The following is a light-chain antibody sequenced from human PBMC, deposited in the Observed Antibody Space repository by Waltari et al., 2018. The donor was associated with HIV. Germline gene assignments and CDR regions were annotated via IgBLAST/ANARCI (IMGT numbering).Light chain of an antibody. J-gene: IGLJ1*01. CDR3: CSYTSTTAFNV. CDR1: SSAIGGYNY. V-gene: IGLV2-14*01. CDR2: EVS. Sequence: QSALTQPASVSGSPGQSVTISCTGTSSAIGGYNYVSWYQQHPGKAPKLIISEVSNRPSGVSDRFSGSKSGNTASLTISGLQAEDEADYYCCSYTSTTAFNVFGTGTRVSVL.